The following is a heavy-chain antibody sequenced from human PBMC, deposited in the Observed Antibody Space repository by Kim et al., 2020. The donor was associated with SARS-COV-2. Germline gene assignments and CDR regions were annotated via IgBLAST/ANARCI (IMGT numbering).Heavy chain of an antibody. D-gene: IGHD2-2*02. J-gene: IGHJ2*01. CDR3: ASLYRLWYFDL. Sequence: TSYANSVKGRFTISRDNAKNTLYLQMNSRSAEDTAVYYCASLYRLWYFDLWGRGTLVTVSS. V-gene: IGHV3-74*01. CDR2: T.